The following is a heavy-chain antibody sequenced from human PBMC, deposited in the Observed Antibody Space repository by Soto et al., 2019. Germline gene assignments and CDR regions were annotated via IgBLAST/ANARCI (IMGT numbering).Heavy chain of an antibody. CDR2: ISYDGSNK. CDR1: GFTFSSYG. CDR3: AKGTIFGVVYNYGMDV. J-gene: IGHJ6*02. Sequence: QVQLVESGGGVVQPGRSLRLSCAASGFTFSSYGMHWVRQAPGKGLEWVAVISYDGSNKYYADSVKGRFTISRDNSKNTPYLQMNSLRAEDTAVYYCAKGTIFGVVYNYGMDVGGQGTTVTVSS. V-gene: IGHV3-30*18. D-gene: IGHD3-3*01.